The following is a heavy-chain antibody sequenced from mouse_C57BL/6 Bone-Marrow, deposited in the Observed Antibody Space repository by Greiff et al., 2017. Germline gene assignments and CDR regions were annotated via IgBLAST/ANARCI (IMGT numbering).Heavy chain of an antibody. CDR2: IDPEDGET. V-gene: IGHV14-2*01. Sequence: EVKLMESGADLVKPGASVTFSCTASGFNIKDYYMHWVRQRPEQGLEWIGMIDPEDGETKYAPKFQGQATITADTSSNTAYMQLRSLTAEATAVYYCARTGYFDVWGTGTTVTVSS. J-gene: IGHJ1*03. CDR1: GFNIKDYY. CDR3: ARTGYFDV.